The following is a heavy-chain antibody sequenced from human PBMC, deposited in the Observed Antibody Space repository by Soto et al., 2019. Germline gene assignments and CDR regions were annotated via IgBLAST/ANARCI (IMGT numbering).Heavy chain of an antibody. Sequence: SQTLSLTSSISGDSVSSDSGAWNWIRQSPSIGLEWLGRTYYRSKWYNDYSVSVKSRITINPDTSKNQFSLQLNSVTPEDTAVYYCARVRSGYDSLDYYGMDVWGQGTTVTVSS. V-gene: IGHV6-1*01. CDR2: TYYRSKWYN. D-gene: IGHD5-12*01. CDR3: ARVRSGYDSLDYYGMDV. J-gene: IGHJ6*02. CDR1: GDSVSSDSGA.